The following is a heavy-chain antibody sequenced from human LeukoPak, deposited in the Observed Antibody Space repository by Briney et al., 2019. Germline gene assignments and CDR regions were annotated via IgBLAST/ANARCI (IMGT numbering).Heavy chain of an antibody. D-gene: IGHD6-13*01. J-gene: IGHJ5*02. Sequence: ASVKVSCKASGYTFTSHAMNWVRQAPGQGLEWMGWINTNTGNPTYAQGFTGRFVFSLDTSVSTAYLQISSLKAEDTAVYYCARDPQRIAAAGNWFDPWGQGTLVTVSS. CDR3: ARDPQRIAAAGNWFDP. CDR2: INTNTGNP. V-gene: IGHV7-4-1*02. CDR1: GYTFTSHA.